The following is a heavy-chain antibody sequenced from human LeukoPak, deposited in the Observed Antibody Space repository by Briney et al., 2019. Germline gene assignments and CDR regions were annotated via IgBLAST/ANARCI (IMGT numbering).Heavy chain of an antibody. CDR3: ARVFYGKQQLADY. V-gene: IGHV1-46*01. CDR2: INPSGGST. CDR1: GYSFTSYY. D-gene: IGHD6-13*01. Sequence: ASVKVSCKASGYSFTSYYMNWVRQAPGQGLEWMGIINPSGGSTSYAQKFQGRVTMTRDTSTSTVYMELSSLRSEDTAVYYCARVFYGKQQLADYWGQGTLVTVSS. J-gene: IGHJ4*02.